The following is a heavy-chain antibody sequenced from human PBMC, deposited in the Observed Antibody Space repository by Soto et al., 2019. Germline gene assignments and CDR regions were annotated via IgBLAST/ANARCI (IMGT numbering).Heavy chain of an antibody. CDR1: GFTFSSYA. V-gene: IGHV4-39*01. Sequence: PGGSLRLSCAASGFTFSSYAMSWVRQAPGKGLEWIGSIYYSGSTYYNPSLKSRVAISVDTSKNQFSLKLSSVTAADTAVYYCARSHSSGWYLPDDYWGQGTLVTVSS. CDR2: IYYSGST. J-gene: IGHJ4*02. D-gene: IGHD6-19*01. CDR3: ARSHSSGWYLPDDY.